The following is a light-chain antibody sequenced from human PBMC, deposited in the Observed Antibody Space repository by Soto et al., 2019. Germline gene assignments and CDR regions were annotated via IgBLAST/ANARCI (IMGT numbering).Light chain of an antibody. Sequence: EFVLTQSPGTLSLSPGERATLSCRASQTVRNNYLAWYQQKPGQAPRLLIYDAYSRATGIPDRFSGGGSGTDFTLTIRRLEPEDFAVYYRKQFSSYPLTFGGGTKVDIK. CDR3: KQFSSYPLT. CDR1: QTVRNNY. J-gene: IGKJ4*01. V-gene: IGKV3-20*01. CDR2: DAY.